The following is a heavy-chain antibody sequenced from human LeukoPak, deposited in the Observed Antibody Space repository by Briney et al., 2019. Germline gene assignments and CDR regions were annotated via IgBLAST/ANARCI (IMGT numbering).Heavy chain of an antibody. D-gene: IGHD2-2*01. CDR1: GCTFTGYY. CDR3: ARDKLDQLLFDDASDI. V-gene: IGHV1-2*02. CDR2: INPNSGGT. Sequence: ASVKVSCKASGCTFTGYYMHWVRQAPGQGLEWMGWINPNSGGTNYAQKFQGRVTMTRDTSISTAYMELSRLRSDDTAVYYCARDKLDQLLFDDASDIWGQGTMVTVSS. J-gene: IGHJ3*02.